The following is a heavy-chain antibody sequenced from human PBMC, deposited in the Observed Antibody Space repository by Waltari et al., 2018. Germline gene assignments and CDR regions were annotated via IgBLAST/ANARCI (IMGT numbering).Heavy chain of an antibody. CDR3: ARSNDFGSGSLPFDCFDI. V-gene: IGHV4-31*03. CDR1: GGSISSGGSY. CDR2: ISYTGST. D-gene: IGHD3-10*01. J-gene: IGHJ3*02. Sequence: QEHLQESGPGLLKPSQTLSLTCTVSGGSISSGGSYWSWLRQFPGRGLEFLGFISYTGSTYYNPSLESRITISRDTSENHFSLRLTSVTAADMAVYYCARSNDFGSGSLPFDCFDIWGQGTVVTVSS.